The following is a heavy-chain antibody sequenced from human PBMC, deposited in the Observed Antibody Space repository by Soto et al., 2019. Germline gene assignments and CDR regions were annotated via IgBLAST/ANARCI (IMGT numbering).Heavy chain of an antibody. D-gene: IGHD2-21*02. Sequence: AASVKVSCKASGYTFTSYAMHWVRQAPGQRLEWMGWINAGNGNTKYSQKFQGRVTITRDTSASTAYMELSSLRSEDTAVYYCARDCGGDCYPNDAFDIWGQGTMVTVSS. CDR2: INAGNGNT. CDR3: ARDCGGDCYPNDAFDI. CDR1: GYTFTSYA. J-gene: IGHJ3*02. V-gene: IGHV1-3*01.